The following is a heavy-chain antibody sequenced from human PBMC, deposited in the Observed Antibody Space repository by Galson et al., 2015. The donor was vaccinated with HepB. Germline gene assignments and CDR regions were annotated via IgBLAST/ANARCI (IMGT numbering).Heavy chain of an antibody. J-gene: IGHJ6*02. Sequence: SVKVSCKASGYTFIGYYMHWVRQAPGQGLEWMGWINPNSGDTNSAQKFQGRVTMTRDTSISTAYMELSRLRSDDTAVYFCARAATDGSGWYPPKYYYFYSGMDVWGQGTTVTVSS. V-gene: IGHV1-2*02. CDR1: GYTFIGYY. CDR3: ARAATDGSGWYPPKYYYFYSGMDV. CDR2: INPNSGDT. D-gene: IGHD6-19*01.